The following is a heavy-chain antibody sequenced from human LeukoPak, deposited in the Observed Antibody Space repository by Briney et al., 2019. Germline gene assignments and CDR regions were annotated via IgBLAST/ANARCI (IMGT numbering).Heavy chain of an antibody. CDR1: GYSFTSYW. CDR2: IYPGDSDT. J-gene: IGHJ6*02. CDR3: ARLPDSSSYYYYGMDV. D-gene: IGHD1-14*01. Sequence: GESLKISCKGSGYSFTSYWIGWVRQMPGKGLEWMGIIYPGDSDTRYSPSFQGQVTISADKSISTAYLQWSSLKASDTAMYYCARLPDSSSYYYYGMDVWGQGTTVTVSS. V-gene: IGHV5-51*01.